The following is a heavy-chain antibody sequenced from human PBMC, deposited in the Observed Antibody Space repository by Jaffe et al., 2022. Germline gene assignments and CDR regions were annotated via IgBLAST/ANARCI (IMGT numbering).Heavy chain of an antibody. Sequence: QVQLQQWGAGLLKPSETLSLTCAVYGGSFSGYYWSWIRQPPGKGLEWIGEINHSGSTNYNPSLKSRVTISVDTSKNQFSLKLSSVTAADTAVYYCARGYYDFWSAPNRFDYWGQGTLVTVSS. CDR1: GGSFSGYY. CDR3: ARGYYDFWSAPNRFDY. D-gene: IGHD3-3*01. J-gene: IGHJ4*02. V-gene: IGHV4-34*01. CDR2: INHSGST.